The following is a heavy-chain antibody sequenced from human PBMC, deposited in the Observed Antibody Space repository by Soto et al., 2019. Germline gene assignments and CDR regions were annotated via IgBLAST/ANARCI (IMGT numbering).Heavy chain of an antibody. J-gene: IGHJ6*03. CDR2: INAGNGNT. CDR3: ARGLLAVVPVASWFYYMDV. Sequence: GASVKVSWKASGYSFTNYAVHWVRQAPGQRHEWMGWINAGNGNTRFSQNLQGRVTITRDTSARTVYMELSSLRSEDTAVYYCARGLLAVVPVASWFYYMDVWGKGTTVTVSS. D-gene: IGHD2-2*01. V-gene: IGHV1-3*01. CDR1: GYSFTNYA.